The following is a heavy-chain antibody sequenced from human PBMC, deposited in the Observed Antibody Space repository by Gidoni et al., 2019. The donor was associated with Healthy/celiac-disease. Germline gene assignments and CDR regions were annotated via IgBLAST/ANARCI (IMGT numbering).Heavy chain of an antibody. J-gene: IGHJ4*02. Sequence: EVQLLESGGGLVQPGGSLRRSCAASGFTFSSYDMSWVLQAPGKWLEWVSPSSRSGGSPYYADSVKGRFTISRDNSKNTLYLQMNSLRAEDTAVYYCAKEWSAMVRGVISDYWGQGTLVTVSS. CDR3: AKEWSAMVRGVISDY. V-gene: IGHV3-23*01. CDR1: GFTFSSYD. D-gene: IGHD3-10*01. CDR2: SSRSGGSP.